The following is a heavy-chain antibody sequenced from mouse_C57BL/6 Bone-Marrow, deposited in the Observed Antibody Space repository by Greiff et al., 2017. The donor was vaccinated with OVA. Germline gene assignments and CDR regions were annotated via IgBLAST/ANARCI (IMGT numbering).Heavy chain of an antibody. CDR2: IDPSDSET. J-gene: IGHJ3*01. Sequence: QVQLQQPGAELVRPGSSVKLSCKASGYTFTSYWMHWVKQRPIQGLEWIGNIDPSDSETHYNQKFKDKATLTVDKSSSTAYMQRSSLTSEDSAVYYCARGGYGSSYGFAYWGQGTLVTVSA. D-gene: IGHD1-1*01. V-gene: IGHV1-52*01. CDR3: ARGGYGSSYGFAY. CDR1: GYTFTSYW.